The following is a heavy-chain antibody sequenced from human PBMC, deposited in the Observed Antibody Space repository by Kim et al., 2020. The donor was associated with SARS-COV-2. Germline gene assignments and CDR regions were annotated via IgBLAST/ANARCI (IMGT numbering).Heavy chain of an antibody. D-gene: IGHD2-2*01. CDR3: ARVADIDVVPASLVFDY. V-gene: IGHV1-46*01. CDR2: INPSAGQT. Sequence: ASVKVSCKAFGYTFTNYYIHWMRQAPGQGLEWIGIINPSAGQTYYAQKFHGRVSLTRDTSASTLYMEVTSLKSEDTAVYYCARVADIDVVPASLVFDYWGQGTLVTVSS. CDR1: GYTFTNYY. J-gene: IGHJ4*02.